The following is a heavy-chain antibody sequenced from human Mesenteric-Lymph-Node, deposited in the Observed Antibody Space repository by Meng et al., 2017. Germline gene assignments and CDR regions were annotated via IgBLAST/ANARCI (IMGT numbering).Heavy chain of an antibody. V-gene: IGHV3-30*04. D-gene: IGHD5-24*01. CDR1: GFTFSTFS. CDR2: ISYDGSSE. CDR3: ARGPGDGGYFDY. J-gene: IGHJ4*02. Sequence: GESLKISCAASGFTFSTFSMHWVRQAPGKGLEWVAVISYDGSSEYYAESVKGRFTISRDNAKNSLSLQMNSLRAEDTAVYYCARGPGDGGYFDYWGQGILVTVSS.